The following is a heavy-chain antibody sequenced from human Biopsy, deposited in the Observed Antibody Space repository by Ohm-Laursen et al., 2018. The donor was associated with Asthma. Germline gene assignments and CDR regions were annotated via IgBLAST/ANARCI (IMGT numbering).Heavy chain of an antibody. V-gene: IGHV1-18*01. CDR3: ARAVDYSHYYGIDV. CDR1: GYTFNSAG. Sequence: GASVTASRTASGYTFNSAGITWARQAPGQGLEWMGWISVYNGNTKVAQKLQDRVTMITDTSTSTAYMELRSLRSDDTAVYFCARAVDYSHYYGIDVWGQGTTVTVS. J-gene: IGHJ6*02. CDR2: ISVYNGNT. D-gene: IGHD3-10*01.